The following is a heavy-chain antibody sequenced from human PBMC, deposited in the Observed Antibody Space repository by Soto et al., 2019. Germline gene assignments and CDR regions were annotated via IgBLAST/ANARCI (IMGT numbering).Heavy chain of an antibody. J-gene: IGHJ6*02. CDR2: IYYSGST. V-gene: IGHV4-39*01. Sequence: SETLSLTWTVSGGSISSSSYYWGWIRQPPGKGLEWIGSIYYSGSTYYNPSLKSRVTISVDTSKNQFSLKLSSVTAADTAVYYCARAGFEAYYYYGMDVWGQGTTVTVSS. CDR1: GGSISSSSYY. D-gene: IGHD6-25*01. CDR3: ARAGFEAYYYYGMDV.